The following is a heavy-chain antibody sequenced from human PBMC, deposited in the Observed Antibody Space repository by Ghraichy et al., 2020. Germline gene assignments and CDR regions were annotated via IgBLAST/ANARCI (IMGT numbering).Heavy chain of an antibody. CDR3: ARFPPAPAAIRHNWFDP. V-gene: IGHV4-34*01. CDR1: GGSFSGYY. J-gene: IGHJ5*02. D-gene: IGHD2-2*02. Sequence: SETLSLTCAVYGGSFSGYYWSWIRQPPGKGLEWIGEINHSGSTNYNPSLKSRVTISVDTSKNQFSLKLSSVTAADTAVYYCARFPPAPAAIRHNWFDPWGQGTLVTVSS. CDR2: INHSGST.